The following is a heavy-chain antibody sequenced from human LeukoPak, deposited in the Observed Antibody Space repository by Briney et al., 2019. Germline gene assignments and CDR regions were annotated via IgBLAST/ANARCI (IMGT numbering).Heavy chain of an antibody. Sequence: GSLRLSCAASGFTFSIYAMSWVRQAPGKGLEWLGSVYYTGSTFHNPSLKRRVTIPVDTSKNQFSLRLTSVTAADTAIYYCARHVAYYYDSSGYPDFWGQGTLVTVSS. J-gene: IGHJ4*02. V-gene: IGHV4-39*01. CDR3: ARHVAYYYDSSGYPDF. D-gene: IGHD3-22*01. CDR2: VYYTGST. CDR1: GFTFSIYA.